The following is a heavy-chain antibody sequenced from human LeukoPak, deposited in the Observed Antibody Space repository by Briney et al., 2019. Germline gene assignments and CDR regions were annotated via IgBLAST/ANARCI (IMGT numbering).Heavy chain of an antibody. V-gene: IGHV4-30-2*01. Sequence: SETLSHTCAVSGGSISSGGYSWSWIRQPPGKGLEWIGYIYHSGSTYYNPSLKSRVTISVDRSKNQFSLKLSSVTAADTAVYYCARGGLTTPFDYWGQGTLVTVSS. CDR3: ARGGLTTPFDY. CDR2: IYHSGST. CDR1: GGSISSGGYS. J-gene: IGHJ4*02. D-gene: IGHD4-11*01.